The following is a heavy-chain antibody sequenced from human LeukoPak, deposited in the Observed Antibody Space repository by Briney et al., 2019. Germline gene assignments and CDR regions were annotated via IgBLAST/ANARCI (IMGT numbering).Heavy chain of an antibody. V-gene: IGHV3-33*01. CDR3: AREARVVRAYYFDY. CDR2: IWYDGSNK. Sequence: PGRSLRLSCAASGFTFSSYGMPWVRQAPGKGLEWVAVIWYDGSNKYYADSVKGRFTISRDNSKNTLYLQMNSLRAEDTAVYYCAREARVVRAYYFDYWGQGTLVTVSS. J-gene: IGHJ4*02. D-gene: IGHD3-10*01. CDR1: GFTFSSYG.